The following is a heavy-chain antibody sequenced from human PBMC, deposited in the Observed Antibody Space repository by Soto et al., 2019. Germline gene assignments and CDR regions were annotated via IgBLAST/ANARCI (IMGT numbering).Heavy chain of an antibody. CDR2: IIPIFGTA. CDR3: ASASVGYVLRFLELKDGMDV. D-gene: IGHD3-3*01. Sequence: QVQLVQSGAEVQKPGSSVKVSCKSSGCTFSSYAISWVRQAPGQGLEWMGGIIPIFGTANYAQKFQGRVTITADESTSTAYMELSSLRSEDTAVYYCASASVGYVLRFLELKDGMDVWGQGTTVTVSS. CDR1: GCTFSSYA. J-gene: IGHJ6*02. V-gene: IGHV1-69*01.